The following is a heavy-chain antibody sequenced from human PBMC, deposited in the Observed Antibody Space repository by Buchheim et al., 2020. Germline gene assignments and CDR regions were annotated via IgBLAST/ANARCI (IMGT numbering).Heavy chain of an antibody. V-gene: IGHV4-34*01. CDR1: GGSFSGYY. D-gene: IGHD6-13*01. CDR3: ARGSSSWLYYGMDV. CDR2: INHSGST. Sequence: QVQLQQWGAGLLKPSETLSLICAVSGGSFSGYYWSWIRQPPGKGLEWIGEINHSGSTNYNPSLKSRVTISVDTSKNQFSLKLSSVTAADTAVYYCARGSSSWLYYGMDVWGQGTT. J-gene: IGHJ6*02.